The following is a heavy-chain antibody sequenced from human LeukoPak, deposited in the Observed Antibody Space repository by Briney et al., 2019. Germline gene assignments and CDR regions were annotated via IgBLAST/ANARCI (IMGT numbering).Heavy chain of an antibody. D-gene: IGHD3-9*01. CDR1: GGSFSGYY. V-gene: IGHV4-34*01. J-gene: IGHJ4*02. CDR2: INHSGST. Sequence: SETLSLTCAVYGGSFSGYYWSWIRQPPGKGLEWIGEINHSGSTNYNPSLKSRVTISVDTSKNQFSLKLSSVTAADTAVYYCARVGHYDILTGSFVSRDFDYWGQGTLVTVSP. CDR3: ARVGHYDILTGSFVSRDFDY.